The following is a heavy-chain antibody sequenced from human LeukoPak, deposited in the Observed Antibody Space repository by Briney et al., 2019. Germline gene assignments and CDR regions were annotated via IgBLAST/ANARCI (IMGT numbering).Heavy chain of an antibody. D-gene: IGHD6-19*01. Sequence: APVKVSCKASGYTLSSHYIHWVRQAPGQGLEWMGIIHPSGGSTSYPQKFQGRVPMSRDTSKSTVYMELSSLRSEDTAVYYCARAESDSGWVRWGQGTLVTVSS. J-gene: IGHJ4*02. CDR3: ARAESDSGWVR. V-gene: IGHV1-46*01. CDR1: GYTLSSHY. CDR2: IHPSGGST.